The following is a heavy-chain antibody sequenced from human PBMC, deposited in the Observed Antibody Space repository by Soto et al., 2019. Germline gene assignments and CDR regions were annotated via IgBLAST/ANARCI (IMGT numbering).Heavy chain of an antibody. J-gene: IGHJ4*02. CDR1: GFTFSSYA. V-gene: IGHV3-23*01. CDR3: AKPRDGYKYLQYYFDS. CDR2: IGASGRST. Sequence: GSLRLSCAASGFTFSSYAMSWVRQAPGKGLEWVSAIGASGRSTYYADSVKGRFTISRDTSKNTLFLQVNSLGAEDTALYYCAKPRDGYKYLQYYFDSWGQGTLVTVSS. D-gene: IGHD5-12*01.